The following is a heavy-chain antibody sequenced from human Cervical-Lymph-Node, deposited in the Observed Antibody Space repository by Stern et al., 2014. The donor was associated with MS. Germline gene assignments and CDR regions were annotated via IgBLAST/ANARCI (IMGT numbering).Heavy chain of an antibody. J-gene: IGHJ6*02. Sequence: VQLEESGGGLVQPWGTLKLSCEVSGVCFRAASVHWVRQASGQGLECVGRIRGPANTYATSSSAWVTGRFNLSRTDSQNTAFLLMNSLKREDTAVYYCSPASAIWGQGTAVTVSS. CDR2: IRGPANTYAT. CDR1: GVCFRAAS. CDR3: SPASAI. V-gene: IGHV3-73*02.